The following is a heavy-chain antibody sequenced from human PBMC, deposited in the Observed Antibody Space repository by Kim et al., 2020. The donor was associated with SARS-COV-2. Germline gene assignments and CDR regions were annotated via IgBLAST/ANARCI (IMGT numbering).Heavy chain of an antibody. Sequence: GGSLRLSCAASGFTFSRYAMHWVRQAPGKGLEWLAVISSDGSMKNYADYVKGRFIISRDNSKNTLSLQMNSLRAEDTAVYYCEASGSYYNGGDFDYWGKG. CDR2: ISSDGSMK. J-gene: IGHJ4*02. CDR3: EASGSYYNGGDFDY. CDR1: GFTFSRYA. D-gene: IGHD3-10*01. V-gene: IGHV3-30-3*01.